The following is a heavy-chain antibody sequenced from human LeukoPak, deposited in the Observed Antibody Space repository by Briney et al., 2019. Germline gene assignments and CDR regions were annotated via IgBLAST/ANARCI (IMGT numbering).Heavy chain of an antibody. CDR1: GFTFSSYS. J-gene: IGHJ3*02. V-gene: IGHV3-21*04. CDR3: ARDRDYDYVWGSYRAFDI. D-gene: IGHD3-16*02. CDR2: ISSSSSYI. Sequence: PGGSLRLSCAASGFTFSSYSMNWVRQAPGKGLEWVSSISSSSSYIYYADSVKGRFTISRDNAKNSLYLQMNSLRAEDTAVYYCARDRDYDYVWGSYRAFDIWGQGTMVTVSS.